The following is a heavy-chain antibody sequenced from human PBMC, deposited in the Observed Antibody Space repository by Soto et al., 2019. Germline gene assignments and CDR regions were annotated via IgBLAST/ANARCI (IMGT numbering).Heavy chain of an antibody. CDR3: AKDRYSGSYFGY. Sequence: GGSLRLSCAASGFTFSSYAMSWVRRAPGKGLEWVSAISGSGGSTYYADSVKGRFTISRDNSKNTLYLQMNSLRAEDTAVYYCAKDRYSGSYFGYWGQGTLVTVSS. CDR1: GFTFSSYA. D-gene: IGHD1-26*01. CDR2: ISGSGGST. V-gene: IGHV3-23*01. J-gene: IGHJ4*02.